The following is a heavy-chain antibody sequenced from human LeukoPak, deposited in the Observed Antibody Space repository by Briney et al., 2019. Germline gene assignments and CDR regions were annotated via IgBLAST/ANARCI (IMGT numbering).Heavy chain of an antibody. V-gene: IGHV3-48*03. J-gene: IGHJ2*01. Sequence: PGGSLRLSCAASGFTFSNYHMNWFRQAPGKGLEWVSYISSSGSTIYYADSVKGRFTISRDNAKNSLYLQMNSLRAEDTAVYYCASTPSSSSRYFDLWGRGTLVTVSS. CDR1: GFTFSNYH. CDR2: ISSSGSTI. CDR3: ASTPSSSSRYFDL.